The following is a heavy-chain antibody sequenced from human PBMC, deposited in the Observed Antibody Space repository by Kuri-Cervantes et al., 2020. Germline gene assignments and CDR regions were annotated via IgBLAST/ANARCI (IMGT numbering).Heavy chain of an antibody. V-gene: IGHV3-30-3*01. CDR1: GFTLSNHA. J-gene: IGHJ6*02. CDR2: ISFDGSNK. CDR3: ARVWGQDYYYYGTDV. D-gene: IGHD3-16*01. Sequence: GESLKISCAASGFTLSNHAMNWVRQAAGKGLEWVALISFDGSNKYYVDSVKGRFTISRDNSKNSLFLQMNSLRAEDTAVYYCARVWGQDYYYYGTDVWGQGTTVTVSS.